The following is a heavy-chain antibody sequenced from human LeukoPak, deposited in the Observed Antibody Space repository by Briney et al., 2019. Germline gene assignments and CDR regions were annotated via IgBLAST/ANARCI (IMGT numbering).Heavy chain of an antibody. CDR2: IYYSGST. CDR1: GGSISNSRSHY. D-gene: IGHD6-13*01. CDR3: ARLSSRDSSWYHYYYGMDV. Sequence: SETLSLTCTVSGGSISNSRSHYWAWIRQPPGKGLEWIGSIYYSGSTYYNPSLKSRVTISVDTSKNQFSLKLSSVTAADTAVYYCARLSSRDSSWYHYYYGMDVWGQGTTVTVSS. J-gene: IGHJ6*02. V-gene: IGHV4-39*01.